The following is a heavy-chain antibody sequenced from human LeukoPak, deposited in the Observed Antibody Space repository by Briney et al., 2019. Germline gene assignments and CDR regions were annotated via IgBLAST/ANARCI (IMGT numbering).Heavy chain of an antibody. V-gene: IGHV6-1*01. CDR1: GDSVSSNNAA. CDR2: AYYRSKWYS. Sequence: SQTLSLTCAISGDSVSSNNAAWNWIRQSPSRGLEWLVRAYYRSKWYSDYAVSVKSRMTINPDTSKNQFSLHLNSVTPEDTAIHYCARGTGTFDYWGQGTLVTVPS. J-gene: IGHJ4*02. D-gene: IGHD7-27*01. CDR3: ARGTGTFDY.